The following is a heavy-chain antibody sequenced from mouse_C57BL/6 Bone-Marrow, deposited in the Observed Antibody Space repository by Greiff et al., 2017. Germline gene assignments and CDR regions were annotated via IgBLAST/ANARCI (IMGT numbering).Heavy chain of an antibody. J-gene: IGHJ3*01. CDR1: GYAFSSSW. V-gene: IGHV1-82*01. D-gene: IGHD3-2*02. Sequence: QVQLQQSGPELVKPGASVKISCKASGYAFSSSWMNWVKQRPGTGLEWIGRIYPGDGDTNYNGKFKGKATLTADKSSSTAYMQLSSLTSEDSAVYFCARGGSSGPFAYWGQGTLVTVSA. CDR2: IYPGDGDT. CDR3: ARGGSSGPFAY.